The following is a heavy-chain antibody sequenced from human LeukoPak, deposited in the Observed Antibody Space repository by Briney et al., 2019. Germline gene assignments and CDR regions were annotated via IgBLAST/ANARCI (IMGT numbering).Heavy chain of an antibody. V-gene: IGHV3-7*01. D-gene: IGHD1-26*01. CDR3: ARVGTWELQRVFDY. CDR2: IQRGGSES. CDR1: GFTFTDYW. J-gene: IGHJ4*02. Sequence: GGSLRLPCAASGFTFTDYWMTWVRQVPGKGLEWVANIQRGGSESYYVDSVEGRFTISRENAKNSLYLQMDSLRVEDTAVYYCARVGTWELQRVFDYWGQGTLVTVSS.